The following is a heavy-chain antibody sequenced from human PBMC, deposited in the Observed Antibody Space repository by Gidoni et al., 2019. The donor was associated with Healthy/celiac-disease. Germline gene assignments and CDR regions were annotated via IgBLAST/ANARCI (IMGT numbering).Heavy chain of an antibody. CDR2: ISSSSSYI. V-gene: IGHV3-21*01. J-gene: IGHJ4*02. D-gene: IGHD1-7*01. Sequence: EVQLVESGGGLVKPGGSLRLSCAASGFTFSSYSMNWVRQAPGKGLEWVSSISSSSSYIYYADSVKCRFTISRDNAKNSLYLQMNSLRAEDTAVYYCARGRITGTTLFYWGQGTLVTVSS. CDR3: ARGRITGTTLFY. CDR1: GFTFSSYS.